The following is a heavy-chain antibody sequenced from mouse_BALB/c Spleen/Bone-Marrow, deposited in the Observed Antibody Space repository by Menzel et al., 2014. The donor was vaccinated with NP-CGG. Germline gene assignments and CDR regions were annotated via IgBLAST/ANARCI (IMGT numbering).Heavy chain of an antibody. CDR1: GYSITRDYA. D-gene: IGHD2-4*01. J-gene: IGHJ3*01. V-gene: IGHV3-2*02. Sequence: EVKLEESGPGLVKPSQFLSLTCIVTGYSITRDYAWNWIRQFPGNKLEWMGYISYSGSTTYNPSLESRISITRDTSKNQFFLQLNSVTTEDTATYYCARSSSYDYDVGFAYWGQGTLVTVSA. CDR3: ARSSSYDYDVGFAY. CDR2: ISYSGST.